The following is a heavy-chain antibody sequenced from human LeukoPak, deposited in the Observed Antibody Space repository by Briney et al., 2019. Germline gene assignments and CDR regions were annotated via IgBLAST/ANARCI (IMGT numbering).Heavy chain of an antibody. CDR2: VIGRDDST. V-gene: IGHV3-23*01. J-gene: IGHJ5*02. D-gene: IGHD4-17*01. CDR1: GFILTNYA. Sequence: PGGSLRLSCAASGFILTNYAMNWVRQAPGKGLEWVSAVIGRDDSTYYADSVRGRFTISRDNSKSTLYLQMNSLRAGDTAIYYCAKSSAMTTMTPDWLGAWGQGTLVTVSS. CDR3: AKSSAMTTMTPDWLGA.